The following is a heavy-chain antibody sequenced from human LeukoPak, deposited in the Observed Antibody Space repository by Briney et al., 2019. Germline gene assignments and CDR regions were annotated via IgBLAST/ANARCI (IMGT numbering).Heavy chain of an antibody. CDR1: GFTFSSYS. D-gene: IGHD2-15*01. CDR2: IFGDNRT. Sequence: GGSLRLSCAASGFTFSSYSMNWVRQAPGKGLEWVSLIFGDNRTHYADSVRGRFSISWDDSKNTVYLEMNTLRVEDTAVYYCTRKYCSGGSCLDDIFDIWGQGTIVTVSS. J-gene: IGHJ3*02. CDR3: TRKYCSGGSCLDDIFDI. V-gene: IGHV3-53*01.